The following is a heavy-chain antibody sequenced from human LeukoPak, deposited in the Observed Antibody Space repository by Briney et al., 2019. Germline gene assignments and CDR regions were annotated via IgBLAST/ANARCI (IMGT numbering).Heavy chain of an antibody. V-gene: IGHV3-48*03. CDR2: ISSSGSTI. D-gene: IGHD2-15*01. CDR1: GFTFSSFE. CDR3: ARWGYCGGGSCYSSLFDS. Sequence: PGGSLRISCAASGFTFSSFEMNWVRQAPGKGLEWVSYISSSGSTIYYADSVRGRFTISRDNAKNSLYLQMNSLRAEDTAVYYCARWGYCGGGSCYSSLFDSWGQGTLVTVST. J-gene: IGHJ4*02.